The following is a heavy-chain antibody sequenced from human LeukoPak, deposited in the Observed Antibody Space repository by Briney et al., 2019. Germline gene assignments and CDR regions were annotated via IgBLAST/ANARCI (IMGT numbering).Heavy chain of an antibody. CDR2: ISGSGGGT. Sequence: PGGSLRLSCAASGFTFSTFAMSWVRQAPGKGLEWVSAISGSGGGTYYADSVKGRFTISRDNSKNTLYLQMNSLRAEDTAVYYCAKDLTTYGPNIDYWGQGTLVTVSS. CDR3: AKDLTTYGPNIDY. V-gene: IGHV3-23*01. J-gene: IGHJ4*02. D-gene: IGHD4-17*01. CDR1: GFTFSTFA.